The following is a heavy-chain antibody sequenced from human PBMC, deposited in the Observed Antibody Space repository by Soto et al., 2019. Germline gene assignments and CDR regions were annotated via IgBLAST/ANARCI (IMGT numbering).Heavy chain of an antibody. D-gene: IGHD2-8*01. CDR1: GGSFSGYY. CDR3: AKNGQPPYYYYGLDV. V-gene: IGHV4-34*01. J-gene: IGHJ6*02. CDR2: INHSGST. Sequence: PSETLSLTCAVYGGSFSGYYWSWIRQPPGKGLEWIGEINHSGSTNYNPSLKSRVTISVDTSKNQFSLKLSSVTSDDTAVYYCAKNGQPPYYYYGLDVWGQGTKVTVSS.